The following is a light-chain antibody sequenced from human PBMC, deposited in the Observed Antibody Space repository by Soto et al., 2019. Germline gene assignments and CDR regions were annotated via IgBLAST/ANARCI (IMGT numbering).Light chain of an antibody. Sequence: DIQMTQSPSTLSASVGDRVTITCRASQSISSWLAWYQQKPGKAPKLLIYKASTLESGVPSNSSGSGSGTEFSLTISSLQPEDFATYYCQQYNDSPWPVGQGTKVDSK. CDR3: QQYNDSPWP. CDR2: KAS. V-gene: IGKV1-5*03. CDR1: QSISSW. J-gene: IGKJ1*01.